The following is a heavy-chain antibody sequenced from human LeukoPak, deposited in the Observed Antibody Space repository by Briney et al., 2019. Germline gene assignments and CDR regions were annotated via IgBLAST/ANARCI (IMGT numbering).Heavy chain of an antibody. V-gene: IGHV4-34*01. J-gene: IGHJ4*02. CDR1: GGSFSGYS. CDR2: INHSGST. D-gene: IGHD1-26*01. Sequence: PSETLSLTCAVYGGSFSGYSWSWIRQPPGKGLEWIGEINHSGSTNYNPSLKSRVTISVDTSKNQFSLKLSSVTAADTAVYYCATRHDRRQNSGSYYWPFDYWGQGTLVTVSS. CDR3: ATRHDRRQNSGSYYWPFDY.